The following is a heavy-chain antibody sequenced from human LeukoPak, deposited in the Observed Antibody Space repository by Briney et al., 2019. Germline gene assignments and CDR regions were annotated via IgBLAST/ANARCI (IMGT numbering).Heavy chain of an antibody. D-gene: IGHD6-6*01. J-gene: IGHJ4*02. CDR2: IYTSGST. Sequence: SETLSLTCTVSGGSISSYYWSWIRQPAGKGLEWIGRIYTSGSTNYNPSLKSRVTMSVDTSKNQFSLKLSSVTAADTAVYYCARGGEYSSSPVIDYWGQGTLVTVSS. CDR3: ARGGEYSSSPVIDY. CDR1: GGSISSYY. V-gene: IGHV4-4*07.